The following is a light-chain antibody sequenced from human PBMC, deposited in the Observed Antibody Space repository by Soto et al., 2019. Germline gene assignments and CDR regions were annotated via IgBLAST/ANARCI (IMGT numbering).Light chain of an antibody. J-gene: IGKJ2*01. CDR2: WAS. Sequence: DIVMTQSPDSLVVSLGERATINCKSSQSVLYSSNNKNYLAWYQQKPGQPPKLLIYWASTRESGVPDRFSGSGSGTDFSLTISSLQVEDVAVYYCHHYFSPPYTFGQGTKLEIK. CDR3: HHYFSPPYT. CDR1: QSVLYSSNNKNY. V-gene: IGKV4-1*01.